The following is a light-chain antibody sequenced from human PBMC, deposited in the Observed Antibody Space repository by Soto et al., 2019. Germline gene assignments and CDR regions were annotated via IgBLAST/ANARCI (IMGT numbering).Light chain of an antibody. CDR1: QSVSSW. V-gene: IGKV1-5*01. J-gene: IGKJ1*01. CDR2: DAS. Sequence: DIQMTQSPPTLPAFVGDTVTITCRASQSVSSWLAWYQQKPGTAPNLLIYDASSLASGVPSRFSGSGSGTKFHLTIRRLQPDDFATYYCQQYISFPKTFGQGTKVEMK. CDR3: QQYISFPKT.